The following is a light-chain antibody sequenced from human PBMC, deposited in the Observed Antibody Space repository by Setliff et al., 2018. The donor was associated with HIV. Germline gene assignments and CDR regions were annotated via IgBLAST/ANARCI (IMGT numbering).Light chain of an antibody. Sequence: PPSASGTPGQRVTISCSGSSSNIGSNTVNWYQHLTGTAPKLLIYRNNQRPSGVPDRFSGSKSGTSVSLAISGLRSENEADYYCATWDDSLNGNVFGSGTKVTVL. V-gene: IGLV1-44*01. CDR2: RNN. CDR1: SSNIGSNT. CDR3: ATWDDSLNGNV. J-gene: IGLJ1*01.